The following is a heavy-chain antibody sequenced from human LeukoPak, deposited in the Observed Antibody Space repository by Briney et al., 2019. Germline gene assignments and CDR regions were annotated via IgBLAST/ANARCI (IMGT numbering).Heavy chain of an antibody. Sequence: SGGSLRLSCAASGFPCSRYWMNWVRQAPGKGLEGVASIKEDGSEKSYVDSVKSRFTISRDNSKNSLYLQMNSLRAEDTAVYYCVSCGTTTCIIRFDHWGQGTLVTVSS. J-gene: IGHJ4*02. CDR2: IKEDGSEK. V-gene: IGHV3-7*01. CDR3: VSCGTTTCIIRFDH. CDR1: GFPCSRYW. D-gene: IGHD2-2*01.